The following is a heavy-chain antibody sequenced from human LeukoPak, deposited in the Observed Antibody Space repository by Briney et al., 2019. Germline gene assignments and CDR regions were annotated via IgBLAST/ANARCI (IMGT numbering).Heavy chain of an antibody. V-gene: IGHV1-2*02. CDR1: GYTFTGYY. CDR2: INPNSGGT. CDR3: ARDIPVVVINYYYYGMDV. D-gene: IGHD3-22*01. J-gene: IGHJ6*02. Sequence: ASVKVSCKASGYTFTGYYMHWVRQAPGQGLEWMGWINPNSGGTNYAQKFQGRVTMTRDTSISTAYMELSRLRSDDTAVYYCARDIPVVVINYYYYGMDVWGQGTTVTVSS.